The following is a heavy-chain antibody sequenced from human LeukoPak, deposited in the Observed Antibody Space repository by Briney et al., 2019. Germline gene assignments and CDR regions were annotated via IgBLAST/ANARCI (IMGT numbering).Heavy chain of an antibody. CDR3: ASSSYDFWSGEKNWFDP. Sequence: SETLSLTCTDSGGSISSSSYYWGWIRQPPGKGLEWIGSIYYSGSTYYNPSLKSRVTISVDTSKNQFSLKLSSVTAADTAVYYCASSSYDFWSGEKNWFDPWGQGTLVTVSS. CDR1: GGSISSSSYY. CDR2: IYYSGST. D-gene: IGHD3-3*01. V-gene: IGHV4-39*01. J-gene: IGHJ5*02.